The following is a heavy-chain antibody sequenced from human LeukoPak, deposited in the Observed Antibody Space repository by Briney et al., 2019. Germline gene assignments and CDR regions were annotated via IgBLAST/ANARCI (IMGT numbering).Heavy chain of an antibody. V-gene: IGHV1-18*01. J-gene: IGHJ4*02. Sequence: ASVKLSCKASGYTFTGYGISWVRQAPGQGREWMGWISAYNGNTNYAQKRQGRVTMTKDTSPSAAYVELRSLRSDDGAVYYCVRFHYGDYQTACDCRGQGTLDTVS. CDR3: VRFHYGDYQTACDC. CDR2: ISAYNGNT. CDR1: GYTFTGYG. D-gene: IGHD4-17*01.